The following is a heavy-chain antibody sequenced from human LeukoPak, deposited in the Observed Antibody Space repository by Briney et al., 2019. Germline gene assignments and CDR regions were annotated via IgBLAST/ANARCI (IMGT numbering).Heavy chain of an antibody. Sequence: ASVKLSCKTSGYPFISFGISWVRQAPGQGVEWMGGIGVYEDNANYVQRNLQERVTMTTDTSTSTVYLELRSLRADDTAVYYGARDLWNFYDSSGYYRDFESWGQGALVTVSS. V-gene: IGHV1-18*01. J-gene: IGHJ5*01. D-gene: IGHD3-22*01. CDR1: GYPFISFG. CDR3: ARDLWNFYDSSGYYRDFES. CDR2: IGVYEDNA.